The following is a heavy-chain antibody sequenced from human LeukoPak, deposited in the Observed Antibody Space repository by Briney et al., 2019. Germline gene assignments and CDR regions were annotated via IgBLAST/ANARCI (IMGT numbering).Heavy chain of an antibody. CDR2: INSDGSSI. CDR1: GFTFSSYA. V-gene: IGHV3-74*01. D-gene: IGHD2-8*02. J-gene: IGHJ4*02. CDR3: ARETSTGKYPQNVPDY. Sequence: PGGSLRLSCAASGFTFSSYAMTWVRQAPGKGMVWVSRINSDGSSIAYADSVQGRFTISRDNAKNTLYLQVSSLSVEDTAVYYCARETSTGKYPQNVPDYWGQGTLVTVSS.